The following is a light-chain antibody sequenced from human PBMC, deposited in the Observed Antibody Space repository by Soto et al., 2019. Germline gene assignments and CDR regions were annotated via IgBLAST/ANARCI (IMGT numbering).Light chain of an antibody. CDR2: DVS. CDR3: CLYAVTFYV. J-gene: IGLJ1*01. Sequence: QSALTQPRSVSGSPGQSVTISCTGTSSDVGTYDFVSWYQQHPGKAPRLMIFDVSERPSGVPDRFSGSKSGNTASLTISGLQAGDEADYYCCLYAVTFYVFGTGTRSPS. V-gene: IGLV2-11*01. CDR1: SSDVGTYDF.